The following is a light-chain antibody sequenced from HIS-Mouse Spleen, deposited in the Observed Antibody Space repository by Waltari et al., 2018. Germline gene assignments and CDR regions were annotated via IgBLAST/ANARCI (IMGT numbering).Light chain of an antibody. V-gene: IGLV1-40*01. CDR2: GNS. Sequence: QSVLTQPPSVSGAPGQRVTISCTGSSSNIGAGYDVHWYQQLPGTAPKTLIYGNSNRPYGVPDRFSGSKSGPAASLAITGLQAEDEADYYCQSYDSSLSGWVFGGGTKLTVL. CDR3: QSYDSSLSGWV. J-gene: IGLJ3*02. CDR1: SSNIGAGYD.